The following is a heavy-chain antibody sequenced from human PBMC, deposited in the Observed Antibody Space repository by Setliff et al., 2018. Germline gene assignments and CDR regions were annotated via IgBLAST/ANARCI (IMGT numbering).Heavy chain of an antibody. CDR3: SRKGISALSGAFDM. CDR2: VYYSGTT. Sequence: SETLSLTCTVSGGSISGYYWGWIRQPPGKGLEWIGCVYYSGTTYYSPSLKSRVTMFVDTSKNQFSLKLSSVTAADTAVYYCSRKGISALSGAFDMWGQGTMVTVSS. V-gene: IGHV4-39*07. CDR1: GGSISGYY. D-gene: IGHD1-26*01. J-gene: IGHJ3*02.